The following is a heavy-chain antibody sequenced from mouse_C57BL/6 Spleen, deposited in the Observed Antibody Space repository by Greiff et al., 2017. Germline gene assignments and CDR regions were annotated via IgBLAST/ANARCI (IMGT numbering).Heavy chain of an antibody. J-gene: IGHJ3*01. V-gene: IGHV1-54*01. D-gene: IGHD2-3*01. Sequence: QVQLKQSGAELVRPGTSVKVSCKASGYAFTNYLIEWVKQRPGQGLEWIGVINPGSGGTNYNEKFKGKATLTADKSSSTAYMQLSSLTSEDSAVYFCARGGIDGYYSWFAYWGQGTLVTVSA. CDR2: INPGSGGT. CDR3: ARGGIDGYYSWFAY. CDR1: GYAFTNYL.